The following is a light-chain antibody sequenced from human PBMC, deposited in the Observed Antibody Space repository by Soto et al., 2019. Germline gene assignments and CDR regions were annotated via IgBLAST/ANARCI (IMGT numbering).Light chain of an antibody. CDR1: QSVSSY. Sequence: EIVLTQSPATLSLSPGERATLSCRASQSVSSYLAWYQQKPGQAPRLLIYDASNRATGIPARFSGSGSGTDVTLTISSLEPEYFAVYYCQQRSNWPPAWTFGQGTKVEIK. CDR3: QQRSNWPPAWT. CDR2: DAS. J-gene: IGKJ1*01. V-gene: IGKV3-11*01.